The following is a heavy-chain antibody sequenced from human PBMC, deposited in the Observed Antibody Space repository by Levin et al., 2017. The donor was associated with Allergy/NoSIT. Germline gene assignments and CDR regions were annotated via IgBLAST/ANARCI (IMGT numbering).Heavy chain of an antibody. J-gene: IGHJ6*02. V-gene: IGHV1-69*06. CDR1: GGTFSSYA. D-gene: IGHD3-3*02. Sequence: SVKVSCKASGGTFSSYAISWVRQAPGQGLEWMGGIIPIFGTANYAQKFQGRVTITADKSTSTAYMELSSLRSEDTAVYYCARVSHFREGSYYGMDVWGQGTTVTVSS. CDR3: ARVSHFREGSYYGMDV. CDR2: IIPIFGTA.